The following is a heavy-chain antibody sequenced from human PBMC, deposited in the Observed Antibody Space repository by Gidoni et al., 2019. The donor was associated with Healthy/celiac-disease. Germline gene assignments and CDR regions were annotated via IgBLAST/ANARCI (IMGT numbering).Heavy chain of an antibody. CDR1: GYTFTSYD. D-gene: IGHD4-17*01. Sequence: QVQLVQSGAEVKKPGASVRVSCKASGYTFTSYDINWVRQATGQGLEWMGWRNPNSGNTGYAQKFHGRVTMTRNTSISTAYMELSSLRSEDTAVYYCARGRRETRYGDYRKLTANVYWFDPWGQGTLVTVSS. V-gene: IGHV1-8*01. CDR3: ARGRRETRYGDYRKLTANVYWFDP. CDR2: RNPNSGNT. J-gene: IGHJ5*02.